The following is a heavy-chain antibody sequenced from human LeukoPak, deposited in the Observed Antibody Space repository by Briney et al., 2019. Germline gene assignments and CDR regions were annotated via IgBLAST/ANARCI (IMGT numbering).Heavy chain of an antibody. CDR2: ISYDGSNK. CDR1: GFTFSSYG. CDR3: AKGFLDGDYLDY. Sequence: GGSLRLSCAASGFTFSSYGMHWVRQASGKGLEWVAVISYDGSNKYYADSVKGRFTISRDNSKNTLYLQMNSLRAEDTAVYYCAKGFLDGDYLDYWGQGTLVTVSS. J-gene: IGHJ4*02. V-gene: IGHV3-30*18. D-gene: IGHD4-17*01.